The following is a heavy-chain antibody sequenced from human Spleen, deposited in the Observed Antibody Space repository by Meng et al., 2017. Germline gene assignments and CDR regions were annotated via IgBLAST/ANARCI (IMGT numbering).Heavy chain of an antibody. D-gene: IGHD6-13*01. CDR1: GYTFSGYD. V-gene: IGHV1-2*06. J-gene: IGHJ4*02. Sequence: QVQLVQSGGEVKKPGASVKASCKASGYTFSGYDMHWVRQAPGQGLEWMGRINPNSGGTNYAQKFQGRVTMARDTSISTAYMELSGLRSDDTAMYYCARDEDISAAGKLFGDYWGQGTLVTVSS. CDR2: INPNSGGT. CDR3: ARDEDISAAGKLFGDY.